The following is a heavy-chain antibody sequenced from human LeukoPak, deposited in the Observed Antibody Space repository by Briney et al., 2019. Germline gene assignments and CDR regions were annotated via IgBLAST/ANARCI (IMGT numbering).Heavy chain of an antibody. V-gene: IGHV3-21*01. CDR1: GFAFSSYS. CDR3: ARDPAYRPASSWFDP. D-gene: IGHD4-11*01. J-gene: IGHJ5*02. Sequence: GGSVRLSCAASGFAFSSYSMNWVLQAPGKGLEWVSSISSSSSYIYYADSVKGRFTISRDNAKNSLYLQVNSLRAEDTAVYYCARDPAYRPASSWFDPWGQGTLVTVSS. CDR2: ISSSSSYI.